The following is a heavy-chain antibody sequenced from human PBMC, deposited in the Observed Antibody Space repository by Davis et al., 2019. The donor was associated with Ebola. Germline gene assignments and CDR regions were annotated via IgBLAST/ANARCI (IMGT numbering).Heavy chain of an antibody. J-gene: IGHJ6*02. D-gene: IGHD6-19*01. CDR1: AGSFSGYY. CDR2: INHSGST. Sequence: LTLSCAVYAGSFSGYYWSWIRQPPGKGLVWIGEINHSGSTHYNPSPKSRVTISVDTSKNQFSLKLSSVTAADTAVYYCARGEVAVAGFLYYYYGMDVWGQGTTVTVSS. V-gene: IGHV4-34*01. CDR3: ARGEVAVAGFLYYYYGMDV.